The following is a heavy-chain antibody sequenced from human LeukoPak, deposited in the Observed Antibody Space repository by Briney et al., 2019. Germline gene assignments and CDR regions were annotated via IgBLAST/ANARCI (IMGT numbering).Heavy chain of an antibody. J-gene: IGHJ4*02. CDR1: GGSFSGYY. Sequence: SETLSLTCAVYGGSFSGYYWSWIRQPPRKGLVWIGEINHSGSTNYNPSLKSRVTISVDTSKNQFSLKLSSVTAADTAVYYCARDYYDYVWGSYRYKYYFDYWGQGTLVTVSS. CDR2: INHSGST. D-gene: IGHD3-16*02. CDR3: ARDYYDYVWGSYRYKYYFDY. V-gene: IGHV4-34*01.